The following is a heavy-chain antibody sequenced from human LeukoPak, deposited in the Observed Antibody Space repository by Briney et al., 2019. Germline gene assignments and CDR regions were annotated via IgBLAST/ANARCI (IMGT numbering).Heavy chain of an antibody. V-gene: IGHV3-30-3*01. D-gene: IGHD3-10*01. CDR3: ASDGDDTGDFDY. CDR1: GFTFSSYA. J-gene: IGHJ4*02. Sequence: GRSLRLSCAAAGFTFSSYAMQWVSQAPGKGLGWVVFISFDVINKYYADSVKGPFTISRDNSKSTLYLQMNSLRAEDTAVYYCASDGDDTGDFDYWGQGTLVTVSS. CDR2: ISFDVINK.